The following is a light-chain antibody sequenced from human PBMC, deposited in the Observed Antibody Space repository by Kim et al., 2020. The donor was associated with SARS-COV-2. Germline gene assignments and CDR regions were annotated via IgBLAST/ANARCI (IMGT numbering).Light chain of an antibody. Sequence: DIQMTQSPSTLSASVGDRVTITCRASQSISTWLAWYQQKPGKAPKLLIYKASSLESGVPSRFSGSGSGTEFTLTISSLQPDDFATYYCQQYSSYSPLTFGGGTKVEI. CDR2: KAS. V-gene: IGKV1-5*03. CDR1: QSISTW. CDR3: QQYSSYSPLT. J-gene: IGKJ4*01.